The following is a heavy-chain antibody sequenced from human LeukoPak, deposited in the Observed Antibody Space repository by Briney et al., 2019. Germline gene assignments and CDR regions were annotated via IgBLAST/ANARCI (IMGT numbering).Heavy chain of an antibody. J-gene: IGHJ4*02. V-gene: IGHV3-7*04. CDR1: GFTFSSCW. CDR3: ARGTIAAAGYYYFDY. D-gene: IGHD6-13*01. CDR2: IKQDGSEK. Sequence: GGSLRLSCAASGFTFSSCWMSWVRQAPGKGLEWVANIKQDGSEKYYVDSVKGRFTISRDNAKNSLYLQMNSLRAEDTAVYYCARGTIAAAGYYYFDYWGQGTQVTVSS.